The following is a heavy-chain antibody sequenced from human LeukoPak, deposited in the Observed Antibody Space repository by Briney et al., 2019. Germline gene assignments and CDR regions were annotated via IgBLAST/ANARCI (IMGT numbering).Heavy chain of an antibody. CDR1: GFTFISYA. D-gene: IGHD1-20*01. Sequence: GGSLRLSCAASGFTFISYAMTWVRQAPGKGLEWVSVISASGGSTYYRDSVKGRFTISRDNSKNTLNLQMNSLRAEDTAVYFCARRINGTWYYFDYWGQGTLVTVSS. V-gene: IGHV3-23*01. CDR3: ARRINGTWYYFDY. CDR2: ISASGGST. J-gene: IGHJ4*02.